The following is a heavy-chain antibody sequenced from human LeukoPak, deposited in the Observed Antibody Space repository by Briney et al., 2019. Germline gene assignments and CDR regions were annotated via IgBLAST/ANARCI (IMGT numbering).Heavy chain of an antibody. CDR2: ISGRGGTT. V-gene: IGHV3-23*01. J-gene: IGHJ5*02. CDR3: ARGYGDWFDP. Sequence: GGSLRLSCAASGLTFSIYAMSWVRQAPGEGLEWVSAISGRGGTTYYADSVKGRFTISRDNSKNTLYLHMNSLRAEDTAVYYCARGYGDWFDPWGQGTLVTVSS. CDR1: GLTFSIYA. D-gene: IGHD3-10*01.